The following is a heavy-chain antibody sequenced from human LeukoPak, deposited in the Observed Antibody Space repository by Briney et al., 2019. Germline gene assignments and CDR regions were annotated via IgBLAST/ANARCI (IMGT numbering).Heavy chain of an antibody. Sequence: PSESLSLTCTVSGGSINSSSYYWGWIRQPPGKGLEWIGSIYYSGSTDYNPSLKSRVTISVDTSKNQFSLKLSSVTAADTAVYYRARGPSGSYHYFDYWGQGTLVTVSS. CDR3: ARGPSGSYHYFDY. J-gene: IGHJ4*02. CDR1: GGSINSSSYY. V-gene: IGHV4-39*07. D-gene: IGHD1-26*01. CDR2: IYYSGST.